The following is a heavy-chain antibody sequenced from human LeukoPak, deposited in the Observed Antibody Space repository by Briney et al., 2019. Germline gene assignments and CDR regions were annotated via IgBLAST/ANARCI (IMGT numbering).Heavy chain of an antibody. CDR1: EFTFDDYA. CDR2: ISWNSDGI. CDR3: AKGEGSGIHYYSMDV. D-gene: IGHD3-10*01. J-gene: IGHJ6*02. Sequence: GGSLRLSCAASEFTFDDYAMHWVRQAPGKGLEWVSGISWNSDGIGYADSVKGRFTISRDNAKNSLYLQMNSLRPEDTALYYCAKGEGSGIHYYSMDVWGHGTTVTVSS. V-gene: IGHV3-9*01.